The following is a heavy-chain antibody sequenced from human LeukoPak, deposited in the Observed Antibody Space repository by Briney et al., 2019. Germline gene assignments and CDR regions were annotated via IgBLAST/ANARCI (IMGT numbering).Heavy chain of an antibody. CDR3: ARSEGGSKNY. D-gene: IGHD1-26*01. CDR1: GFIFNSYG. CDR2: ISSTGSYI. J-gene: IGHJ4*02. Sequence: PGGSLRLSCEASGFIFNSYGMNWVRQAPGKGLEWVSSISSTGSYIFYAASVKGRFTISRDDAKNSVYLQMNTLRAEDTEIYYCARSEGGSKNYWGQGILVAVSS. V-gene: IGHV3-21*01.